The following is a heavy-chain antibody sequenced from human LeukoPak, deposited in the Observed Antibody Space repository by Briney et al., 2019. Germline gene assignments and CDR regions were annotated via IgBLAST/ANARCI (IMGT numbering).Heavy chain of an antibody. D-gene: IGHD5-18*01. V-gene: IGHV4-59*01. CDR1: GGSFSTYY. J-gene: IGHJ4*02. CDR2: IYYSGST. CDR3: ARSEHSYGPIERKYYFDY. Sequence: MPSETLSLTCTVSGGSFSTYYWSWLRQPPGKGLEWIGYIYYSGSTNYNPSLKSRVTISVDTSKNQFSLTLNSVTAADTAVYYCARSEHSYGPIERKYYFDYWGQGTLVTVSS.